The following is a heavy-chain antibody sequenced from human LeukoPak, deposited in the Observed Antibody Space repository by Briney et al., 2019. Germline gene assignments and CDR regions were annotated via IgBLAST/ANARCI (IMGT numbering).Heavy chain of an antibody. Sequence: GGSLRLSCAASGFTFSSYWMSWVRQAPGKGLEWVANIKQDGSEKYYVDSVKGRFTISRDNAKTSLYLQMNGLRAEDTAVYYCARDRVVTALGAFDIWGQGTMVTVSS. CDR3: ARDRVVTALGAFDI. CDR1: GFTFSSYW. J-gene: IGHJ3*02. D-gene: IGHD2-21*02. V-gene: IGHV3-7*01. CDR2: IKQDGSEK.